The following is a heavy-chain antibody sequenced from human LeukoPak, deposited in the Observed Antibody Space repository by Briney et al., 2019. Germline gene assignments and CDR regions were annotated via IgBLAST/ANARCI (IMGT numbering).Heavy chain of an antibody. D-gene: IGHD5-18*01. J-gene: IGHJ4*02. CDR3: AKDLGYSDDY. Sequence: GGSLRLSCAASGFSFSDYAMHWVRQAPGKGLEWVSSISSTYTDYIKYADSVKGRFTISRDNSRNTLSLQMNSLRAEDTAVYYCAKDLGYSDDYWGQGTLVTVSS. CDR2: ISSTYTDYI. V-gene: IGHV3-21*03. CDR1: GFSFSDYA.